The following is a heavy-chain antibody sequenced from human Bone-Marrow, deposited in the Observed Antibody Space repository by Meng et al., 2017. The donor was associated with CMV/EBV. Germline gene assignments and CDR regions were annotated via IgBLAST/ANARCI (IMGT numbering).Heavy chain of an antibody. Sequence: GGSLRLSFAASGFTFSSYAMHWVRQAPGKGLEWVAVISYDGSNKYYADSVKGRFTISRDNAKNSLYLQMNSLGAEDTAVYYCARGTEADIVVVPAANWVYYYYYGMDVWGQGPTVTVYS. D-gene: IGHD2-2*01. CDR1: GFTFSSYA. J-gene: IGHJ6*02. CDR2: ISYDGSNK. CDR3: ARGTEADIVVVPAANWVYYYYYGMDV. V-gene: IGHV3-30-3*01.